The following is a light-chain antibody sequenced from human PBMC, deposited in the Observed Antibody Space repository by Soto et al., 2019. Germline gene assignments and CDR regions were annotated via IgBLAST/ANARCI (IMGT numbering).Light chain of an antibody. J-gene: IGLJ3*02. Sequence: QSALTQPPSASGSPGQSVTISCTGTSSDVGAYKYVSWYQQYPGKAPKLMIYEVTKRPSGVPDRFSGSKSGNTASLTVSGLQAEDEADYYCTSYVANDIWVLGRGTQLTVL. V-gene: IGLV2-8*01. CDR3: TSYVANDIWV. CDR2: EVT. CDR1: SSDVGAYKY.